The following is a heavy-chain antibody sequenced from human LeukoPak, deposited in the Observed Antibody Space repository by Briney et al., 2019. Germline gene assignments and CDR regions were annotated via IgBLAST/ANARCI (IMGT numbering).Heavy chain of an antibody. V-gene: IGHV3-53*01. J-gene: IGHJ4*02. D-gene: IGHD3-10*02. CDR2: IYGGGKT. CDR3: AKASYYVPIPNYFDY. CDR1: GFTVSSNY. Sequence: GGSLRLSCAASGFTVSSNYMNWVRQAPGKGLEWVSVIYGGGKTYYADSVKGRFTISRDNSKNTLYLQMDSLRAEDTAVYYCAKASYYVPIPNYFDYWGQGTLVTVSS.